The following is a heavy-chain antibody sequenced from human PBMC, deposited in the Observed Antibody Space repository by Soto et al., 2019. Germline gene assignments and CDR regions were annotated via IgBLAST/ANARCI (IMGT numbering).Heavy chain of an antibody. CDR1: GFTVSSNY. D-gene: IGHD3-9*01. CDR3: ARDRPYYDILTGYLSPYYYDGMDV. V-gene: IGHV3-53*02. J-gene: IGHJ6*02. Sequence: EVQLVETGGGLIQPGGSLRLSCAASGFTVSSNYMSWVRQAPGKGLEWVSVIYSGGSTYYADAVKGRFTISRDNSKNTLYFQMNILRDEDTAVYYCARDRPYYDILTGYLSPYYYDGMDVWGQGTTVTVSS. CDR2: IYSGGST.